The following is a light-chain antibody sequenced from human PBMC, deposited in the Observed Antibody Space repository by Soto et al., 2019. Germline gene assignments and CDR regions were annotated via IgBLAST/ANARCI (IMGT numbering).Light chain of an antibody. Sequence: EIVMTQSPATLPVSPGEGATLSCKASQNVYNNLAWYQQRPGQPPRLLIYNASTRATGISARFSGSGYGTEFTLTISSLQSEDFAVYFCQQGRNWPLTFGGGTKVDI. CDR2: NAS. J-gene: IGKJ4*01. CDR3: QQGRNWPLT. CDR1: QNVYNN. V-gene: IGKV3-15*01.